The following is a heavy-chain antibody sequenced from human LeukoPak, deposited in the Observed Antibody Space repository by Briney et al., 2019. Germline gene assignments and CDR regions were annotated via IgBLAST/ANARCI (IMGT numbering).Heavy chain of an antibody. CDR3: AKNLHYDYVWGSYPLDY. J-gene: IGHJ4*02. CDR1: GFTFSSYA. D-gene: IGHD3-16*02. Sequence: PGGSLRLSCAASGFTFSSYAMSWVRQAPGKGLEWVSAISGSGGSTYYADSVKGRFTISRDNSKNTLYLQMNSLRAEDTAVYYRAKNLHYDYVWGSYPLDYWGQGTLVTVSS. V-gene: IGHV3-23*01. CDR2: ISGSGGST.